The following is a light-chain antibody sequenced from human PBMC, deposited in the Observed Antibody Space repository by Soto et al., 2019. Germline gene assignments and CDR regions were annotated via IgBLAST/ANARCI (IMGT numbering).Light chain of an antibody. J-gene: IGKJ2*03. CDR1: QSVSSD. Sequence: EIVMTQSPATLSVSPGERATLSCRASQSVSSDVAWYQQKHGQAPRLLIYGASTRATGIPARFSGSGSGTEFTLTISSLQSEDFAVYYCQQYNNWPPYSFGQGTKLEIK. CDR3: QQYNNWPPYS. CDR2: GAS. V-gene: IGKV3-15*01.